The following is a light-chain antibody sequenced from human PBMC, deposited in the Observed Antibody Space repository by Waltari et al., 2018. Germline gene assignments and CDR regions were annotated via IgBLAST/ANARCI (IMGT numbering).Light chain of an antibody. Sequence: EIVFTQSPGTLSLSTGERATLSCRASQSVGRYLAWYQQKPGQAPRLHIYDASTRATGIPDRFSGSGSGTDFSLTISRLESEDFAVYYCQKYVNLPATFGQGTKVEIK. CDR3: QKYVNLPAT. J-gene: IGKJ1*01. CDR2: DAS. CDR1: QSVGRY. V-gene: IGKV3-20*01.